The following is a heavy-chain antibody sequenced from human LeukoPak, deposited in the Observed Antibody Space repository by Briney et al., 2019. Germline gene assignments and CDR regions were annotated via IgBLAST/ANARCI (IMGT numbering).Heavy chain of an antibody. CDR2: ISWNSGSV. Sequence: PGGSLRLSCAASGFAFDDYAMHWVRQAPGKGLEWVSGISWNSGSVGYADSVRGRFTISRDNAKNSLYLQMNSLRTEDTALYYCAKDRYDILTSFDYWGRGTLVTVSS. V-gene: IGHV3-9*01. D-gene: IGHD3-9*01. CDR1: GFAFDDYA. J-gene: IGHJ4*02. CDR3: AKDRYDILTSFDY.